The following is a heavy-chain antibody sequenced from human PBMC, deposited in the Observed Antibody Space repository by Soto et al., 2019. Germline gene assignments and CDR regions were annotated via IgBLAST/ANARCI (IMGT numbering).Heavy chain of an antibody. CDR2: FYSGGNT. CDR3: ARLSDSSGYGAFDV. CDR1: GFTVSSNY. J-gene: IGHJ3*01. Sequence: PGGSLRLSCAASGFTVSSNYMSWLRQAPGKGLEWVSVFYSGGNTYYADSVKGRFTISRDNSKNTLDLQMDSLRAEDTAVYYCARLSDSSGYGAFDVWGQGTMVTRLL. D-gene: IGHD3-22*01. V-gene: IGHV3-53*01.